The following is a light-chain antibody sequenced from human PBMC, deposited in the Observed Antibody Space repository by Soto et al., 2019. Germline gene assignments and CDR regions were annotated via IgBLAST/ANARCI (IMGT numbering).Light chain of an antibody. J-gene: IGKJ4*01. Sequence: DLQMTQSPSSLSASVGDRVTITCQASQDISNYLNWYQQKPGKAPKLLIYDASNLKIGVPSRFSGSGSGTDFTFTISSLQPEDVATYYCQQYGNPLLTFAGGTKVEIK. CDR1: QDISNY. CDR2: DAS. CDR3: QQYGNPLLT. V-gene: IGKV1-33*01.